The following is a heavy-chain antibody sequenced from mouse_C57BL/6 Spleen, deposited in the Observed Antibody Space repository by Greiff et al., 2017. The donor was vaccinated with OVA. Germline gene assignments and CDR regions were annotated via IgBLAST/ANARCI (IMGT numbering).Heavy chain of an antibody. J-gene: IGHJ2*01. V-gene: IGHV1-76*01. CDR3: ARQGIYYGDY. CDR1: GYTFTDYY. D-gene: IGHD2-1*01. Sequence: QVQLKQSGAELVRPGASVKLSCKASGYTFTDYYINWVKQRPGQGLEWIARIYPGSGNTYYNEKFKGKATLTAEKSSSTAYMQLSSLTSEDSAVYFCARQGIYYGDYWGQGTTLTVSS. CDR2: IYPGSGNT.